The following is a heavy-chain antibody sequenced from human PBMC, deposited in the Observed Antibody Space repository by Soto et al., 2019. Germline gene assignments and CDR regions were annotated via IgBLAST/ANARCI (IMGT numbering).Heavy chain of an antibody. CDR1: GFTFNSRTSHA. Sequence: LESGGGLVRPGGSLRLSCAVFGFTFNSRTSHAMSWVRQAPGKGPEWVSTISSDGANTHYADSVKGRSTISKDTSRNSVNLHMNNLRADDTAIYFGVSWVSQHLDYWGRGMLITVSS. CDR2: ISSDGANT. CDR3: VSWVSQHLDY. V-gene: IGHV3-23*01. J-gene: IGHJ4*02. D-gene: IGHD2-8*01.